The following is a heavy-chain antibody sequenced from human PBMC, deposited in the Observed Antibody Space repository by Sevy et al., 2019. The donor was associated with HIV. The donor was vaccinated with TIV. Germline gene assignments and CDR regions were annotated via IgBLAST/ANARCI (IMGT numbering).Heavy chain of an antibody. CDR1: GFPFSAYT. V-gene: IGHV3-21*01. CDR2: ISDRSNYI. D-gene: IGHD4-17*01. J-gene: IGHJ4*02. Sequence: GGSLRLSCVASGFPFSAYTMNWVRQAPGRGLEWVSSISDRSNYIYYAHSLQGRFTISRDNAKNSLYLEMNSLRGDDRAVYYCARGKTYGDYAGYFDYWGQGTLVTVSS. CDR3: ARGKTYGDYAGYFDY.